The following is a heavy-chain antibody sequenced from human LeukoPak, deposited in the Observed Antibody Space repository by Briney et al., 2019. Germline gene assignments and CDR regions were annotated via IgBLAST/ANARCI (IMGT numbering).Heavy chain of an antibody. D-gene: IGHD6-19*01. CDR2: IIPIFGTA. J-gene: IGHJ4*02. CDR1: GGTFSSYA. Sequence: PVKVSCKASGGTFSSYAISWVRQAPGQGLEWMGGIIPIFGTANYAQKFQGRVTITADESTSTAYMELSSLRSEDTAVYYCAGLRRSGWYYFDYWGQGTLVTVSS. V-gene: IGHV1-69*13. CDR3: AGLRRSGWYYFDY.